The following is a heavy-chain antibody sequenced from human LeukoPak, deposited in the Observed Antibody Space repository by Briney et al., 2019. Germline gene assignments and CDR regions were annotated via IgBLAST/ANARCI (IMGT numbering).Heavy chain of an antibody. Sequence: PGGSLRLSCAASGFTFSSYSMNWVRQAPGKGLEWVSIIYSGGTIHYADSVKGRFTISRDNTKNTLYLQMNSLRAEDTAVYYCATGYDFGFDPWGQGTLVTVSS. V-gene: IGHV3-53*01. CDR1: GFTFSSYS. CDR3: ATGYDFGFDP. CDR2: IYSGGTI. J-gene: IGHJ5*02. D-gene: IGHD5-12*01.